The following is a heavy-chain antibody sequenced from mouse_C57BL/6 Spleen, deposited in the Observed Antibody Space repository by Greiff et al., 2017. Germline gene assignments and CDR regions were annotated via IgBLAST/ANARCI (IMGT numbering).Heavy chain of an antibody. CDR2: INPNCGTT. J-gene: IGHJ1*03. D-gene: IGHD1-1*01. CDR3: ARGGYGSSHWYFDD. CDR1: GYSFTDYN. Sequence: VQLQQSGPELVKPGASVKISCKASGYSFTDYNMNWVKQSNGKSLEWIGVINPNCGTTSYNQKFKGKATLTVDQSSSTAYLQLNSLTSEDSAVYYCARGGYGSSHWYFDDWGTGTTVTVSS. V-gene: IGHV1-39*01.